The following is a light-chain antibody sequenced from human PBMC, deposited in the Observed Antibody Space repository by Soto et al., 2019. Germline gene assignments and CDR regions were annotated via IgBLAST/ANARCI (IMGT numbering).Light chain of an antibody. V-gene: IGLV1-47*01. CDR2: RIN. CDR3: AAWDDSLSGYV. Sequence: QSVLTQPPSASGTPGQRVTISCSGSSSNIGSNYVYWYHQLPGTAPKLLIYRINQRPSGVTDRFSGSKSGTSASLAISGLRSEDEADYYCAAWDDSLSGYVFGTGTKLTVL. CDR1: SSNIGSNY. J-gene: IGLJ1*01.